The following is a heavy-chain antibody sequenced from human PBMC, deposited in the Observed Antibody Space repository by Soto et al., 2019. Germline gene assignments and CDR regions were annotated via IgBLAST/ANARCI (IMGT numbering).Heavy chain of an antibody. CDR3: ASTLATGGYYYYYYMDV. D-gene: IGHD2-2*01. J-gene: IGHJ6*03. Sequence: QPGGSLRLSCAASGFTFSSYAMSWVRQAPGKGLEWVSAISGSGGSTYYADSVKGRFTISRDNSKNTLYLQMNSLRAEDTAVYYCASTLATGGYYYYYYMDVWGKGTTVTVSS. V-gene: IGHV3-23*01. CDR2: ISGSGGST. CDR1: GFTFSSYA.